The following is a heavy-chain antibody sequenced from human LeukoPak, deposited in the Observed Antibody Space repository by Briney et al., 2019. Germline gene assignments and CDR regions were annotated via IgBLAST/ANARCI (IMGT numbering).Heavy chain of an antibody. V-gene: IGHV1-8*01. J-gene: IGHJ4*02. CDR1: GYTFTSYD. D-gene: IGHD3-10*01. CDR3: ASDYYGSGSYYMTAY. CDR2: MNPNSGNT. Sequence: ASVKVSCKASGYTFTSYDINWVRQATGQGLEWMGWMNPNSGNTGYAQKFQGRVTVTRNTSISTAYMELSSLRSEDTAVYYCASDYYGSGSYYMTAYWGQGTLVTVSS.